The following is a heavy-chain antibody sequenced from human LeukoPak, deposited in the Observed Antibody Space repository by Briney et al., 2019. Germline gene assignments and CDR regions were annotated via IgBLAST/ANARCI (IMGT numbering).Heavy chain of an antibody. J-gene: IGHJ4*02. CDR1: GFTFSSYA. D-gene: IGHD6-19*01. CDR2: ISGGGGST. CDR3: AKDRSSGWYLGYFDY. V-gene: IGHV3-23*01. Sequence: GGSLRLSCAASGFTFSSYAMSWVRQAPGKGLDWVSAISGGGGSTYYADSVKGRFTISRDNSKNTLYLQMNSLRAEDTAVYYCAKDRSSGWYLGYFDYWGQGTLVTVSS.